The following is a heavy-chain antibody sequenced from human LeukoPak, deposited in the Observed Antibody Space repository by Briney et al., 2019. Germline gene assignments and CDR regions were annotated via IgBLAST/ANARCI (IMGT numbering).Heavy chain of an antibody. J-gene: IGHJ4*02. D-gene: IGHD3-10*01. CDR3: ATSTLRSGSYYNPIDY. CDR2: FDPEDGET. CDR1: GYTLTELF. V-gene: IGHV1-24*01. Sequence: ASVNVSCKVCGYTLTELFMHGLRQAAAKEREWMGGFDPEDGETIYAQKFQDRVTMTEETSTDTAYMELSSLRSEDTAVYYCATSTLRSGSYYNPIDYWGQGTLVTVSS.